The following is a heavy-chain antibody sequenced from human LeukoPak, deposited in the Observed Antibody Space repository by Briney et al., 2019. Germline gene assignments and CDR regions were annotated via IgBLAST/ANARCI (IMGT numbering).Heavy chain of an antibody. CDR1: GGSISSYY. Sequence: SETLSLTCTVSGGSISSYYWSWIRQPPGKGLEWIGYIYYSGSTKYNPSLKSRVTISVDTSKNQFSLKLTSVTAADTAVYYCARLGIGVVPSAMLGDYYFDYWGQGTLVTVSS. CDR2: IYYSGST. V-gene: IGHV4-59*08. D-gene: IGHD2-2*01. CDR3: ARLGIGVVPSAMLGDYYFDY. J-gene: IGHJ4*02.